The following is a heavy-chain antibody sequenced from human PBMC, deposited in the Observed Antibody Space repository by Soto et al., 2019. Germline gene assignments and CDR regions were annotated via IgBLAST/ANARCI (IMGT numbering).Heavy chain of an antibody. Sequence: SVKVSCKTSGFTFRSSAVQWVRQARGQRLEWIGWLVVGTGNTNYAQKFQQRVTISSDRSTNTASMELSSLTSEDTAVYYCATAAHCSAGSCSDYNYYYYGMDLWGQWTTVTVSS. CDR2: LVVGTGNT. J-gene: IGHJ6*02. CDR1: GFTFRSSA. V-gene: IGHV1-58*01. D-gene: IGHD2-15*01. CDR3: ATAAHCSAGSCSDYNYYYYGMDL.